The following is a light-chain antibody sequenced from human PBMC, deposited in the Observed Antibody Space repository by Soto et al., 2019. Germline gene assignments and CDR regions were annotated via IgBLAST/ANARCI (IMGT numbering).Light chain of an antibody. V-gene: IGKV3-20*01. CDR3: QQYGSSPPYT. J-gene: IGKJ2*01. Sequence: EIVLTQSPGTLSLSPGERATLSCRASQSVSSSYLAWYQQKPGQAPRLLIYGASSSATSIPDRLSGSGCGTDYTLTIIRLEHEDFAVYYYQQYGSSPPYTFGQGTKLEIK. CDR2: GAS. CDR1: QSVSSSY.